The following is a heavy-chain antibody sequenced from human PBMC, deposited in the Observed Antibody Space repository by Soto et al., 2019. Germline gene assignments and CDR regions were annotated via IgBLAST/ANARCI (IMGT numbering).Heavy chain of an antibody. CDR3: AHIVVAGLGYYFDY. Sequence: QITLKESGPTLVKPTQTLTLTCTFSGFSLSSTRMAVGWIRQPPGKALEWLALIYWDDDKRYSPFLKSRLTITQDTSKKQVVLTMSNMDPVDTARYYCAHIVVAGLGYYFDYWGQGTLVTVSS. J-gene: IGHJ4*02. CDR2: IYWDDDK. CDR1: GFSLSSTRMA. D-gene: IGHD6-19*01. V-gene: IGHV2-5*02.